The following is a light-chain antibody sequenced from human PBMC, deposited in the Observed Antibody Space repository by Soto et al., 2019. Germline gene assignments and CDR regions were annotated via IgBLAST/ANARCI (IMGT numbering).Light chain of an antibody. CDR2: DAS. V-gene: IGKV1-33*01. Sequence: DIQMTQSPSSLSASVGDRVTITCQASQGKTSYLNWYQHKPGKAPKLLLYDASILEAGVPPRFSRSGSGTDSTFNISSLQPEDVATYYCQYCGYLPIFGPGTTVDFK. CDR3: QYCGYLPI. CDR1: QGKTSY. J-gene: IGKJ3*01.